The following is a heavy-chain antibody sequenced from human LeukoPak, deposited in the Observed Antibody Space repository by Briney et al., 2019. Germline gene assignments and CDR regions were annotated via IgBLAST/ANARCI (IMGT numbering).Heavy chain of an antibody. J-gene: IGHJ4*02. Sequence: GGSLRLSCAASGFTFSSYWMHWVPQAPGKGLVWVSRINSDGSSTNYADSVKGRFTISRDNAKNTLYLQMNSLRAEDTAVYYCRYYDSSGSQTDYWGQGTLVTVSS. D-gene: IGHD3-22*01. CDR2: INSDGSST. CDR1: GFTFSSYW. CDR3: RYYDSSGSQTDY. V-gene: IGHV3-74*01.